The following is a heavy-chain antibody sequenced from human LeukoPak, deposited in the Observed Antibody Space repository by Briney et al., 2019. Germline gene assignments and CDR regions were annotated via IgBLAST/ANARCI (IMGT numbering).Heavy chain of an antibody. CDR3: ARGFRPSGSGGYRTDY. D-gene: IGHD3-10*01. Sequence: GGSLRLSCAPSGFIFSKHWMSWVRQAPGKGLEWVANIKQDGSEKYYVDSVKGRFTISRDNAKNSLYLQMNSLRAEDTAVYYCARGFRPSGSGGYRTDYWGQGTLVTVSS. V-gene: IGHV3-7*01. CDR2: IKQDGSEK. J-gene: IGHJ4*02. CDR1: GFIFSKHW.